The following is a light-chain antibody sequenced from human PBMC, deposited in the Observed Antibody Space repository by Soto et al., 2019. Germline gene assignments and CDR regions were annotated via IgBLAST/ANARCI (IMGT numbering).Light chain of an antibody. J-gene: IGLJ2*01. CDR2: EVS. CDR3: SSYADNNNLL. Sequence: QPVLTQPPSASGSPGESVTISCTGTSSDVDDYNYVSWYQQLPGKAPKLMIYEVSERPSGVPDRFSGSKSGNTASLTVSGLQAEDEADYYCSSYADNNNLLFGGGTKLTVL. CDR1: SSDVDDYNY. V-gene: IGLV2-8*01.